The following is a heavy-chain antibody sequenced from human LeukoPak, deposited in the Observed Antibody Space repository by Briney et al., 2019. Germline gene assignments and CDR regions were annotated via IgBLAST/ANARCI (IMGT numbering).Heavy chain of an antibody. D-gene: IGHD6-19*01. CDR1: GFTFSSYW. Sequence: GGSLRLSCAASGFTFSSYWMSWVRQAPGKGLEWVANIKQDGSEKYYVDSVKGRLTVSRGNAKNALYLQMNSLRAEDTAVYYCAREASSGWKYWGQGTLVTVSS. CDR2: IKQDGSEK. CDR3: AREASSGWKY. V-gene: IGHV3-7*01. J-gene: IGHJ4*02.